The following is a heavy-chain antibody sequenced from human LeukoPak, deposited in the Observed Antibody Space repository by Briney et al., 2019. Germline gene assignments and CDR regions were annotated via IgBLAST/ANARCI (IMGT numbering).Heavy chain of an antibody. D-gene: IGHD2-15*01. CDR3: ARKREGPATGIDY. CDR1: GVSIISTNSY. V-gene: IGHV4-39*07. J-gene: IGHJ4*02. CDR2: IYSSGRT. Sequence: SETLSRTCTVSGVSIISTNSYWGWIRQSPRTGLEWIGNIYSSGRTYYNPSLNSRVTISIDMSENQFSLKLTSVTAADTAVYYCARKREGPATGIDYWGQGTLVTVSS.